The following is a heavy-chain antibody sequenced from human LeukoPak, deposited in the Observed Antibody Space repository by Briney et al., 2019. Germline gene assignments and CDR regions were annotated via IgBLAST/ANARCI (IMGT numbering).Heavy chain of an antibody. CDR2: ISGSGSST. CDR3: AKKGADSSDFSYPYYFDH. D-gene: IGHD3-22*01. V-gene: IGHV3-23*01. CDR1: GFTFSDNA. Sequence: QPGGSMRLSCAASGFTFSDNAMSWVRQAPGKGLEWVSCISGSGSSTHYADSVKGRFTISRDNSKKTLYLQMTSLSAEDTAVYYCAKKGADSSDFSYPYYFDHWGQGTLVTVSS. J-gene: IGHJ4*02.